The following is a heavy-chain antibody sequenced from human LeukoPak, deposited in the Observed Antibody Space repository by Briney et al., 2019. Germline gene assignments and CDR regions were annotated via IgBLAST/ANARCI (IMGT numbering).Heavy chain of an antibody. CDR2: IYYSGST. CDR3: AREAHSSSYFDY. D-gene: IGHD6-6*01. V-gene: IGHV4-59*01. CDR1: GGSISSYY. J-gene: IGHJ4*02. Sequence: SETLSLTCTVSGGSISSYYWSWIRQPPGKGLEWIGHIYYSGSTNYNPSLKSRVTMSVDTSKNQFSLKLSSVTAADTAVYYCAREAHSSSYFDYWGQGTLVTVSS.